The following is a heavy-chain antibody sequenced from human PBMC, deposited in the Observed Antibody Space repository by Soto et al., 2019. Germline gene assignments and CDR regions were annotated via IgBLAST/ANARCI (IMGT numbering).Heavy chain of an antibody. D-gene: IGHD3-10*01. Sequence: QVQLVESGGGVVQPGRSLRLSCAASGFTFSSYAMHWVRQAPGKGLEWVAVISYDGSNKYYADSVKGRFTISRDNSKNTLYLQMNSLRAEDTAVYYCARDERPNYYGSGSYYNGLDYWGQGTLVTVSS. CDR3: ARDERPNYYGSGSYYNGLDY. J-gene: IGHJ4*02. CDR1: GFTFSSYA. CDR2: ISYDGSNK. V-gene: IGHV3-30-3*01.